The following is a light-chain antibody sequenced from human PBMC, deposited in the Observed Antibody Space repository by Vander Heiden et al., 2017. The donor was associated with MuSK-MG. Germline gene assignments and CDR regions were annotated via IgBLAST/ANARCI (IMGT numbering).Light chain of an antibody. J-gene: IGLJ3*02. CDR3: SAWDDSLKGVV. Sequence: QSVLTQPPSALGTPGQRVTISCSGSSSNIGSNTENWYQHLPGTAPKLLIYRDNQRPSGVPDRCSGSKSGTSASLAISGLQSEDEADYYCSAWDDSLKGVVFGGGTKLTVL. CDR1: SSNIGSNT. CDR2: RDN. V-gene: IGLV1-44*01.